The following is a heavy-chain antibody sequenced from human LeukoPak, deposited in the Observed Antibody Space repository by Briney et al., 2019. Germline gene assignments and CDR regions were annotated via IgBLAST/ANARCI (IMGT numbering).Heavy chain of an antibody. CDR3: ARRLVVVTASGYFDY. J-gene: IGHJ4*02. CDR1: GGSFSGYY. CDR2: INHSGST. V-gene: IGHV4-34*01. Sequence: PSETLSLTCAVYGGSFSGYYWSWIRQPPGKGLEWIGEINHSGSTNYNPSLKSRVTISVDRSKNQFSLKLSSVTAADTAVYYCARRLVVVTASGYFDYWGQGTLVTVSS. D-gene: IGHD2-21*02.